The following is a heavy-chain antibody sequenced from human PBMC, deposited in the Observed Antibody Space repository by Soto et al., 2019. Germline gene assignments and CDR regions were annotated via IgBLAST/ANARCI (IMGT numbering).Heavy chain of an antibody. CDR3: AGLYPYESSGYHLNY. Sequence: SETLSLTCTVSGGSISSYYWSWIRQPPGKGLEWIGYIYYSGSTYYNPSLKSRVTISVDTSKNQFSLKLSSVTAADTAVFYCAGLYPYESSGYHLNYWGQGALVTVSS. D-gene: IGHD3-22*01. V-gene: IGHV4-59*08. CDR1: GGSISSYY. CDR2: IYYSGST. J-gene: IGHJ4*02.